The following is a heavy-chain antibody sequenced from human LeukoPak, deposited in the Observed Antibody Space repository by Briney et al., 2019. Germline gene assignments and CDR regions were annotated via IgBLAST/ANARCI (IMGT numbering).Heavy chain of an antibody. V-gene: IGHV3-23*01. D-gene: IGHD1-1*01. Sequence: GGSLRLSCAASGFTFSSYAMGWVRQAPGKGLEWVSGISGSGGSTYYADSVKGRFTISRDNSKNTLYLQMNSLRAEDTAVYYCAKGTGTTRYYYMDVWGKGTTVIVSS. CDR2: ISGSGGST. CDR1: GFTFSSYA. J-gene: IGHJ6*03. CDR3: AKGTGTTRYYYMDV.